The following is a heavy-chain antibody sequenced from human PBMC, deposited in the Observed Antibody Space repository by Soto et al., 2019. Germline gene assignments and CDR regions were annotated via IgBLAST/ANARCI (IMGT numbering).Heavy chain of an antibody. V-gene: IGHV3-23*01. D-gene: IGHD3-10*01. CDR2: ISGSGGST. Sequence: SLRLSCAASGFTFSSYAMSWVRQAPGKGLEWVSGISGSGGSTHYADSVKGRFTISRDNSKNTLYLQMNSLRAEDTAVYYCTKDSRVTMVRGVIIPPGYWGQGTLVTVSS. CDR3: TKDSRVTMVRGVIIPPGY. CDR1: GFTFSSYA. J-gene: IGHJ4*02.